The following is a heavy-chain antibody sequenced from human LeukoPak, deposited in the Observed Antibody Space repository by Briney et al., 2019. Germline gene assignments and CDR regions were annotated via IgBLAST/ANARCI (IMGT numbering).Heavy chain of an antibody. V-gene: IGHV3-48*03. J-gene: IGHJ4*02. CDR1: GFTFSSYE. D-gene: IGHD3-10*01. CDR2: ISSSGSTI. Sequence: GGSLRLSCAASGFTFSSYEMNWVRQAPGKGLEWVSYISSSGSTIYYADSVKGRFTISRDNAKNSLYLQMSSLRSEDTAVYYCARAGKGVTVDYWGQGTLVTVSS. CDR3: ARAGKGVTVDY.